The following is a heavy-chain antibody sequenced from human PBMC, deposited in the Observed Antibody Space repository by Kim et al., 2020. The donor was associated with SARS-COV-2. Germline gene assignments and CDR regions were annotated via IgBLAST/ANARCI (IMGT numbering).Heavy chain of an antibody. V-gene: IGHV3-30-3*01. J-gene: IGHJ5*01. D-gene: IGHD3-10*01. CDR3: SRAPWSRLRGVTYS. CDR1: GFTFSSCA. CDR2: MSYDCSNK. Sequence: GGSLRLSCAASGFTFSSCAIYWVRMAQGKGLGLVGVMSYDCSNKKYEDPVPGRCTTSCDNSKNTLYLQMNSLRAEDKALSYCSRAPWSRLRGVTYS.